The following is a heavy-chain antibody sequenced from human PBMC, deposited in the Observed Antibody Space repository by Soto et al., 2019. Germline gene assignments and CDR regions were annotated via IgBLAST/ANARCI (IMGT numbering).Heavy chain of an antibody. CDR1: GGTFSSYA. J-gene: IGHJ4*02. V-gene: IGHV1-69*13. Sequence: SVKVSCKASGGTFSSYAISWVRQAPGQGLEWMGGIVPIFGTANYAQKFQGRVTITADESTSTAYMELSSLRFEDTAVYYCARIRDYYDSSGYYFDYWGQGTLVTVSS. CDR3: ARIRDYYDSSGYYFDY. D-gene: IGHD3-22*01. CDR2: IVPIFGTA.